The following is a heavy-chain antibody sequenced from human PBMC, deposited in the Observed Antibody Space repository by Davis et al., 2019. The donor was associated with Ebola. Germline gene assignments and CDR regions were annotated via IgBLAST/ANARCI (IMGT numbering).Heavy chain of an antibody. CDR3: LGRDYYYYGMDV. V-gene: IGHV4-30-4*03. Sequence: SETLSLTCTVSGGSISSGDYYWSWIRQPPGKGLEWIGYIYYSGSTYYNPSLKSRVTISVDTSKNQFSLKLSSVTAADTAVYYCLGRDYYYYGMDVWGKGTTVTVSS. CDR1: GGSISSGDYY. J-gene: IGHJ6*04. CDR2: IYYSGST.